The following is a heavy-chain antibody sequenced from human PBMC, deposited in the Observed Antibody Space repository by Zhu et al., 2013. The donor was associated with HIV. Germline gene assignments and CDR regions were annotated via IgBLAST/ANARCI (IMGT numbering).Heavy chain of an antibody. CDR2: INPSGDTT. D-gene: IGHD1-1*01. V-gene: IGHV1-46*01. CDR3: ARDQLRLRFDY. Sequence: QVQLVQSGAEVKKPGASVKVSCKASGYTFSSLYLHWVRQAPGQGPEWMGIINPSGDTTSYAQKFQGRVTMTSDTSTSTAYMELSSLISDDTAIYYCARDQLRLRFDYWGLGTQVTVS. CDR1: GYTFSSLY. J-gene: IGHJ4*02.